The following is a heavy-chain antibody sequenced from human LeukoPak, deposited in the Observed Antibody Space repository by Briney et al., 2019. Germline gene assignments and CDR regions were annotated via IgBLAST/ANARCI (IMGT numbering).Heavy chain of an antibody. J-gene: IGHJ4*02. D-gene: IGHD2-21*02. CDR1: EFTFNTYS. CDR3: ASWGTATVDY. Sequence: PGGSLRLSCAASEFTFNTYSMNWVRQAPGKGLEWVSYISSSSSTIYYADSVKGRFTISRDNSKNTLYLQMNSLRAEDTAVYYCASWGTATVDYWGQGTLVTVSS. V-gene: IGHV3-48*01. CDR2: ISSSSSTI.